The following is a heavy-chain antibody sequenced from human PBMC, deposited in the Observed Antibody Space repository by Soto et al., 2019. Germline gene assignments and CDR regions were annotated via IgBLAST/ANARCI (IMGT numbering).Heavy chain of an antibody. J-gene: IGHJ6*02. Sequence: QVQLVQSGAEVKKPGSSVRVSCKASGTIFSSYTISWVRQAPGQGLEWMGRIIPILGETNSAQKFQGRVTLTAGKSTNTASMELNSLRLEDTALYYCARGLGGRMDDWGQGTTVTVSS. CDR3: ARGLGGRMDD. D-gene: IGHD3-16*01. CDR1: GTIFSSYT. CDR2: IIPILGET. V-gene: IGHV1-69*08.